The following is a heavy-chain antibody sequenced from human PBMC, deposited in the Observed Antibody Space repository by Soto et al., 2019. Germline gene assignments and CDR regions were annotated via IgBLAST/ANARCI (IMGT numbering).Heavy chain of an antibody. CDR2: ISYDGSNK. Sequence: QVQLVESGGGVVQPGRSLRLSCAASGFTFSSYGMRWVRQAPGKGLEWVAVISYDGSNKYYADSVKGRFTISRDNSKKTLYLQMHSLRAEDTAVEYCAKDAAYYYGSGSYHGYFDLWGRGTLVTVSS. CDR3: AKDAAYYYGSGSYHGYFDL. CDR1: GFTFSSYG. J-gene: IGHJ2*01. V-gene: IGHV3-30*18. D-gene: IGHD3-10*01.